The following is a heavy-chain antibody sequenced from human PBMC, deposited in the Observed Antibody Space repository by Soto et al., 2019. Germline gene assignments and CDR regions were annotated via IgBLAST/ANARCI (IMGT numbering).Heavy chain of an antibody. V-gene: IGHV1-8*01. J-gene: IGHJ4*02. D-gene: IGHD4-17*01. Sequence: QVQLVQSGAEVKKPGASVKVSCKASGYTFTNYDINWVRQAPGQGLEWMGWMNPKSGNTGYAQQFQGRVIMTRSTSISAAYMELSSLRSEDTAVYYCVRGDGDIDYGGQGTLVTVSS. CDR2: MNPKSGNT. CDR1: GYTFTNYD. CDR3: VRGDGDIDY.